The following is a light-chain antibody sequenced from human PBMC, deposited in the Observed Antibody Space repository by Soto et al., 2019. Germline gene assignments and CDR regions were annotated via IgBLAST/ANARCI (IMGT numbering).Light chain of an antibody. CDR1: SGSIASNY. V-gene: IGLV6-57*03. Sequence: NFMLTQPHSVSESPGKTVIISCTRSSGSIASNYVQWYQQRPGSAPSIVIYEDNQRPSGVPDRFSGSIDRSSNSASLTISGLKAEDEADYYCHSYESNNVIFGGGTKVNVL. J-gene: IGLJ2*01. CDR3: HSYESNNVI. CDR2: EDN.